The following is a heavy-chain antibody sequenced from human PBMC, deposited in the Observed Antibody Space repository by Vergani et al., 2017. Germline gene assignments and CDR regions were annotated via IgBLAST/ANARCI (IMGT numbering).Heavy chain of an antibody. Sequence: QLQLQESGPGLVKPSEPLSLPCTVSVGSLSSSSYYWGWIRQPPGKGLGWIGSIYSSVSTNYNPSPKSRVPISVDTSKNQFAMNLSSVTAADTAVYYWANSGYSGGFDYLGQGTLVTVYS. V-gene: IGHV4-39*07. CDR1: VGSLSSSSYY. CDR2: IYSSVST. J-gene: IGHJ4*02. D-gene: IGHD3-22*01. CDR3: ANSGYSGGFDY.